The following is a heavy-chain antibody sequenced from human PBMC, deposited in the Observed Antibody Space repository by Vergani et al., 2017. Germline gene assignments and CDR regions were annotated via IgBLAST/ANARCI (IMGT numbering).Heavy chain of an antibody. CDR2: ISSDGTTK. CDR1: GFTFSTYS. V-gene: IGHV3-30-3*01. CDR3: ANFVVGDILTRDY. D-gene: IGHD3-9*01. Sequence: QVQLVESGGGVVQPGRSLRLSCAASGFTFSTYSMHWVRQAPGKGLECVAVISSDGTTKYYAGSVKGRFTISRDNSKNTLYLQMNSLRAEDTAVYYCANFVVGDILTRDYWGQGTLVTVSS. J-gene: IGHJ4*02.